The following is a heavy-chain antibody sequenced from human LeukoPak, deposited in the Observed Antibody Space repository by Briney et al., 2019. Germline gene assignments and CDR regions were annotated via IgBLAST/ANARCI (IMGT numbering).Heavy chain of an antibody. CDR2: IYSSGTT. Sequence: SETLSLTCTVSGVSISNYYWTWIRQPPGKGLEWIGYIYSSGTTNYNPSLKSRVTIAVDTSTNQFSLRLGSVTAADTAVYYCAITQRDTIFDYWGQGTLVIVSS. CDR1: GVSISNYY. D-gene: IGHD5-18*01. J-gene: IGHJ4*02. CDR3: AITQRDTIFDY. V-gene: IGHV4-59*01.